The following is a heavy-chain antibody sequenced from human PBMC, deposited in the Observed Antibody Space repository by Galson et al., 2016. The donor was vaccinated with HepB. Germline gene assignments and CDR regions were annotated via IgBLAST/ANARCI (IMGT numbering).Heavy chain of an antibody. V-gene: IGHV3-33*01. CDR1: GFTFSSYG. CDR2: LWYDGSNK. J-gene: IGHJ4*02. CDR3: ARGSLSSTWYRKGLDY. Sequence: SLRLSCAASGFTFSSYGMHWVRQAPGKGLEWVAVLWYDGSNKYYIDSVKARFSISRDISKNTLYLQMNSLRAEDTAVYYCARGSLSSTWYRKGLDYWGQGTLVTVSS. D-gene: IGHD6-13*01.